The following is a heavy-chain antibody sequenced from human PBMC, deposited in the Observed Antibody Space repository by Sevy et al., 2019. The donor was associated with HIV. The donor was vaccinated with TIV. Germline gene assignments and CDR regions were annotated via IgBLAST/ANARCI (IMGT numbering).Heavy chain of an antibody. D-gene: IGHD3-10*01. CDR3: ARDGARITMVQGEMAYYHGMDV. Sequence: GGSLRLSCAASGFTFSTYSMNWVRQAPGKGLEWVSSISSSSNYIYYADSVKGRFTISRDNAKNSLYLQMNSLRAEDTALYYCARDGARITMVQGEMAYYHGMDVWGQGTTVTVSS. CDR2: ISSSSNYI. V-gene: IGHV3-21*01. J-gene: IGHJ6*02. CDR1: GFTFSTYS.